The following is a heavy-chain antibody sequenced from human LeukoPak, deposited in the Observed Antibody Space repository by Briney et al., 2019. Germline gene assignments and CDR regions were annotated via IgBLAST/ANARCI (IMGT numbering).Heavy chain of an antibody. D-gene: IGHD1-14*01. CDR1: GYSFTSYC. Sequence: GGPLQISVQGSGYSFTSYCVGWVGKMQGRGRGWLGIIYPGDSDTRYSTSFQAQVTIADDKSINTAYLPWSSLKASDTAMYYWARHHAPREPDHLRPDYSYMDVWGKATTVTVSS. V-gene: IGHV5-51*01. J-gene: IGHJ6*03. CDR3: ARHHAPREPDHLRPDYSYMDV. CDR2: IYPGDSDT.